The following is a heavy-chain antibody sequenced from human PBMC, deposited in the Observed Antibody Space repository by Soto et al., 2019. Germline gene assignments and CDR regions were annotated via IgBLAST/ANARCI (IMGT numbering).Heavy chain of an antibody. D-gene: IGHD6-13*01. CDR2: IIPIFGTA. J-gene: IGHJ5*02. Sequence: SVKVSCTASGGTFSSYAISWVRQAPGQGLEWMGGIIPIFGTANYAQKFQGRVTITADESTSTAYMELSSLRSEDTAVYYCAKKIAAAGIDWFDPWGQGTLVTVSS. CDR1: GGTFSSYA. CDR3: AKKIAAAGIDWFDP. V-gene: IGHV1-69*13.